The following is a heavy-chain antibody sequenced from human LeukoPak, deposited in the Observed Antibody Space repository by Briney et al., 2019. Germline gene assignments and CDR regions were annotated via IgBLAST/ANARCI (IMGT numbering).Heavy chain of an antibody. J-gene: IGHJ4*02. CDR3: ARTSIRSSNYFDY. Sequence: SQTLSLTCTVSSDSISSASYYWSWIRQHPGKGLEWIGYIYYNGSTYYTPSLKSRLTISLDTSENQFSLKLSSVTAADTAVYFCARTSIRSSNYFDYWGQGTLVTVSS. V-gene: IGHV4-31*03. CDR1: SDSISSASYY. CDR2: IYYNGST. D-gene: IGHD6-6*01.